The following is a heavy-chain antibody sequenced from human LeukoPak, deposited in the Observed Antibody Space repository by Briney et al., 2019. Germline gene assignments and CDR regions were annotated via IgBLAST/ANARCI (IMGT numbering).Heavy chain of an antibody. J-gene: IGHJ4*02. D-gene: IGHD5-18*01. CDR3: ARVSYGRRLDY. V-gene: IGHV3-11*04. Sequence: GGSLRLSCAASGFTVSSNYMSWVRQAPGKGLEWVSYISSSGSTIYYADSVKGRFTISRDNAKNSLYLQMNSLRAEDTAVYYCARVSYGRRLDYWGQGTLVTVSS. CDR2: ISSSGSTI. CDR1: GFTVSSNY.